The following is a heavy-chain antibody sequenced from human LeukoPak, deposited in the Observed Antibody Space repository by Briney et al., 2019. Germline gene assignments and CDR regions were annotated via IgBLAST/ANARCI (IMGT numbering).Heavy chain of an antibody. Sequence: GGSLRLSCAASGFTFSSYGMQWVRQVPGKGLEWVAVISYEGSTSYYADSVKGRFTISRDNSKNTLYLQMNGLRAEDTAVYYCAKEGFGNYYSAYFDYWGLGTLVTVSS. V-gene: IGHV3-30*18. J-gene: IGHJ4*02. CDR2: ISYEGSTS. CDR1: GFTFSSYG. D-gene: IGHD1-26*01. CDR3: AKEGFGNYYSAYFDY.